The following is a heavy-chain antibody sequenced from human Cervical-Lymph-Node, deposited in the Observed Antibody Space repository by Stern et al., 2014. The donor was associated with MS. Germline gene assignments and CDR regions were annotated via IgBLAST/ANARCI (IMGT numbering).Heavy chain of an antibody. CDR3: ARIRGYSYGDWFDP. J-gene: IGHJ5*02. Sequence: QLQLQESGPGLVKPSQTLSLTCTVSGGSISSGCYYWSWIRQHQGKGLEWIGYISYSGSTYSNPSIKSRGTISRDTSKNQFSLKLSSVTAADTAVYYCARIRGYSYGDWFDPWGQGTLVTVSS. CDR2: ISYSGST. V-gene: IGHV4-31*03. D-gene: IGHD5-18*01. CDR1: GGSISSGCYY.